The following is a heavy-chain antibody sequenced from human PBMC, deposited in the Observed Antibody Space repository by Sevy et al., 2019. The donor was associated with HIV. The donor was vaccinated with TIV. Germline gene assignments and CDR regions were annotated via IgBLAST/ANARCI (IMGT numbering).Heavy chain of an antibody. V-gene: IGHV3-15*01. D-gene: IGHD5-18*01. CDR3: TTDPPAWSYGFLDP. Sequence: GGSLRLSCAASGFTFSNAWMSWVRQAPGKGLEWVGRIKSKTDGGTTDYAAPVKGRFTISRDDSKNTLYLQMNSLKTEDTAVYYCTTDPPAWSYGFLDPWGQGTLVTVSS. CDR2: IKSKTDGGTT. CDR1: GFTFSNAW. J-gene: IGHJ5*02.